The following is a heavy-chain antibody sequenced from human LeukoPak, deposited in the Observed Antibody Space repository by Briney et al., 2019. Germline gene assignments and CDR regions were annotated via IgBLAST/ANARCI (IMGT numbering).Heavy chain of an antibody. CDR3: AKDFRIGYSAHFDY. CDR2: IYENGGTT. CDR1: GFTFSSYA. Sequence: PGGSLRLSCAASGFTFSSYAMNWVRQAPEKGLEFVSGIYENGGTTYYADSVKGRFSISRDNSKNTLYLQMDSLRGEVTAVYYCAKDFRIGYSAHFDYWGQGALVTVSS. V-gene: IGHV3-23*01. J-gene: IGHJ4*02. D-gene: IGHD2-21*01.